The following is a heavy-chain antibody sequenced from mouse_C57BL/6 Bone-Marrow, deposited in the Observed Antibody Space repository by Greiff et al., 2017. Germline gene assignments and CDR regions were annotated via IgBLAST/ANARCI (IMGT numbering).Heavy chain of an antibody. CDR3: ARGDSSGSFAY. Sequence: QVQLQQPGAELVMPGASVKLSCKASGYTFTSYWMHWVKQRPGQGLEWIGEIDPSDSYTNYSQKFKGKSTLTVDKSSSTAYMQLSSLTSEDSAVYYCARGDSSGSFAYWGQGTLVTVSA. CDR1: GYTFTSYW. D-gene: IGHD3-2*02. J-gene: IGHJ3*01. CDR2: IDPSDSYT. V-gene: IGHV1-69*01.